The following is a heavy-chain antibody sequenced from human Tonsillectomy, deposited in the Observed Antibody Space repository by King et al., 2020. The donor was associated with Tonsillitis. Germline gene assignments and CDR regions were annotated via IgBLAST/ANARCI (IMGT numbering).Heavy chain of an antibody. V-gene: IGHV4-59*01. CDR2: IYYSGST. Sequence: QLQESGPGLVKPSETLSLTCTVSGGSISSYYWSWIRQPPGKGLEWIGYIYYSGSTNYNPSLKSRVTISVDTSKNQFSLKLSSVTAADTAVYYCARGSGGRWYNNYYYGMDVWGQGTTVTVSS. J-gene: IGHJ6*02. CDR1: GGSISSYY. CDR3: ARGSGGRWYNNYYYGMDV. D-gene: IGHD6-13*01.